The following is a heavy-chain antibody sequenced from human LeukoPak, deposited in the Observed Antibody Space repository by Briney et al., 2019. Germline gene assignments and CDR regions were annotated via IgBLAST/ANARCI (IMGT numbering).Heavy chain of an antibody. J-gene: IGHJ5*02. D-gene: IGHD2-2*02. Sequence: SETLSLTCAVYGGSFSGYYWSWIRQPPGKGLEWIGYIYYSGSTYYNPSLKSRVTISVDTSKNQFSLKLSSVTAADTAVYYCASTVVPAAIGWFDPWGQGTLVTVSS. CDR3: ASTVVPAAIGWFDP. V-gene: IGHV4-34*09. CDR2: IYYSGST. CDR1: GGSFSGYY.